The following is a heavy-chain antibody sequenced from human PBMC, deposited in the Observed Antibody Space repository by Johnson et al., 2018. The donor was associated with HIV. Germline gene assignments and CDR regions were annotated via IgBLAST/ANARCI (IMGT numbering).Heavy chain of an antibody. Sequence: QVQLVESGEGVVQPGKSLRLSCAASGFTFTAYTMHWVRQAPGKGLQWVATISFDGSTTYYADSVKGRFTISRDNSKNTLYLQMNSLRAEDTAVYYCAKDPGWFGEPGDAFDIWGQGTMVTVSS. D-gene: IGHD3-10*01. CDR1: GFTFTAYT. V-gene: IGHV3-30*04. CDR2: ISFDGSTT. J-gene: IGHJ3*02. CDR3: AKDPGWFGEPGDAFDI.